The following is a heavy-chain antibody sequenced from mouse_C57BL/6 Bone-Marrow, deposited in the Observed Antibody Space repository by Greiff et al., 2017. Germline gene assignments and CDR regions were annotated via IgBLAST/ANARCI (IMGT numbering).Heavy chain of an antibody. CDR2: IDPSDSYT. CDR1: GYTFTSYW. V-gene: IGHV1-50*01. J-gene: IGHJ1*03. CDR3: AREILTTVVAPYFDV. Sequence: QVQLQQPGAELVKPGASVKLSCKASGYTFTSYWMQWVQQRPGQGLEWIGEIDPSDSYTTYNQKFKGKATLTVDTSSSTAYMQLSSLKSEDSAVYYCAREILTTVVAPYFDVWGTGTTVTVSS. D-gene: IGHD1-1*01.